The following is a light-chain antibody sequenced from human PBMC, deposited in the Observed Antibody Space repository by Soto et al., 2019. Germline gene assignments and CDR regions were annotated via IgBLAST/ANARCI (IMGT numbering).Light chain of an antibody. CDR3: QQGHNWPLT. CDR1: LGLSGS. CDR2: VTS. Sequence: DIQMTQSPSSVSASVGDRVTITCRATLGLSGSLAWYQQKPGKAPKLLISVTSRLQSGVPSRFSGSASGTDFTLTIDSLQPEDLATYYCQQGHNWPLTFGQGTRLEIK. V-gene: IGKV1-12*01. J-gene: IGKJ5*01.